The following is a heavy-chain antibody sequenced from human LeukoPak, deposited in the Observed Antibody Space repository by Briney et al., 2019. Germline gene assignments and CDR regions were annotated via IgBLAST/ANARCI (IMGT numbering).Heavy chain of an antibody. CDR2: ISYGGSKK. D-gene: IGHD3-10*01. CDR1: GFTFSSYS. CDR3: AKDRGSGTYYLIPDY. V-gene: IGHV3-30*02. Sequence: GGSLRLSCAASGFTFSSYSMNWVRQAPGKGLEWIAFISYGGSKKYYGDSVKGRFTISRDSSKNILYLQMNALTTEDTAVYYCAKDRGSGTYYLIPDYWGQGTLVIVSS. J-gene: IGHJ4*02.